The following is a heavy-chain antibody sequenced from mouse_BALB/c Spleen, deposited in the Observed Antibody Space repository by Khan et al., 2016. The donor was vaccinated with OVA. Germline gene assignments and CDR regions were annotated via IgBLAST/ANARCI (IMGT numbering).Heavy chain of an antibody. D-gene: IGHD2-10*01. Sequence: QVQLKQSGPGLAAPSQGLSITCTISGFSLTNYGVHWVRQPPGKGLEWLVVIWSDGSTNYNSVLKSRLTVTKDNSQSQVFLKMNSLQTDDTAIYFCARQPYYHYNIMDYWGQGTSVTVSS. CDR2: IWSDGST. CDR1: GFSLTNYG. V-gene: IGHV2-6-1*01. J-gene: IGHJ4*01. CDR3: ARQPYYHYNIMDY.